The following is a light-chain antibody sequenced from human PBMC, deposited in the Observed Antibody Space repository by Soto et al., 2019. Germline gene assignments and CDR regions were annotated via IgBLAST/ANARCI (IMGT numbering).Light chain of an antibody. CDR3: SAWDGSLNGDV. CDR2: LDD. CDR1: SSNIGSNV. Sequence: QSALTQPPSASGTPGQRVIISCSGSSSNIGSNVVNWYQQLPGTAPRLLIYLDDQRPSGVTDRFSGSRSGTTASLAISGLQSEDEADYYCSAWDGSLNGDVFGTGTKLTVL. V-gene: IGLV1-44*01. J-gene: IGLJ1*01.